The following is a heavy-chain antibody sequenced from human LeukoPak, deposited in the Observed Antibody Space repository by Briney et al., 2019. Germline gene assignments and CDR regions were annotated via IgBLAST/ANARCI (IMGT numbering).Heavy chain of an antibody. J-gene: IGHJ4*02. CDR3: ATWGFSNFDY. D-gene: IGHD3-16*01. Sequence: GGSVRLSCAASGFTFSSYSMNWVRQAPGKGLEWVSSISSNSSYIYYADSVKGRFTISRDNAKNSLYLQMNSLRAEDTAVYYCATWGFSNFDYWGQGTLVTVSS. CDR2: ISSNSSYI. CDR1: GFTFSSYS. V-gene: IGHV3-21*01.